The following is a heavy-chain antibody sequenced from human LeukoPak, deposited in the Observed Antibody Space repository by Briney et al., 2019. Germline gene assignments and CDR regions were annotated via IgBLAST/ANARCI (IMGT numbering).Heavy chain of an antibody. Sequence: GGSLRLSCAASGFTFSSYGMHWVRQAPGKGLEWVAFIRYDGCNKYYADSVKGRFTISRDNSKNTLYLQMNSLRAEDTAVYYCAKLGWVNEDYWGQGTLVTVSS. CDR1: GFTFSSYG. J-gene: IGHJ4*02. CDR3: AKLGWVNEDY. V-gene: IGHV3-30*02. D-gene: IGHD2-15*01. CDR2: IRYDGCNK.